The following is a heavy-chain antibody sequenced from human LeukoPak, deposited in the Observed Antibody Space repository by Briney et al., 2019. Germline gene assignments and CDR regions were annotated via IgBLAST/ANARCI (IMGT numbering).Heavy chain of an antibody. D-gene: IGHD3-22*01. V-gene: IGHV3-30*18. J-gene: IGHJ4*02. CDR3: AKDKSRGSYYYDSSGYDGDY. CDR2: ISYDGSNK. CDR1: GFTFSSYG. Sequence: PGGSLRLSCAASGFTFSSYGMHWVRQAPGKGLEWVAVISYDGSNKYYADSVKGRFTISRDNSKNTLYLQMNSLRAEDTAVYYCAKDKSRGSYYYDSSGYDGDYWGQGTLVTVSS.